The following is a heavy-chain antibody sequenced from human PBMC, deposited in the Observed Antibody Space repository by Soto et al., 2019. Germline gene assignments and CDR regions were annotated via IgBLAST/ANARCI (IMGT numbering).Heavy chain of an antibody. J-gene: IGHJ4*02. CDR3: AALDTAMVKTAGY. V-gene: IGHV3-7*01. CDR1: GYSISTYW. Sequence: EVQLVESGGGLVQPGGSLRLSCAASGYSISTYWMSWVRQAPGKGLEWVANVKQDGSEEYYVDSVKGRFTISRDNAKNSLYLQMNSLRAEDTAVYYCAALDTAMVKTAGYSGQGTLVTVSS. CDR2: VKQDGSEE. D-gene: IGHD5-18*01.